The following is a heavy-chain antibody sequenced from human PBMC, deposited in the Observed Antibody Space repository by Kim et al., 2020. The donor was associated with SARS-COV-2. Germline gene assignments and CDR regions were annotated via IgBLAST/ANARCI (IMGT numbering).Heavy chain of an antibody. V-gene: IGHV4-59*13. CDR2: NNYSGRT. CDR3: ARELTNWFDP. D-gene: IGHD2-8*01. CDR1: GASISTNY. Sequence: SETLSLTCTVSGASISTNYWSWIRQPPGKRLEWIGFNNYSGRTRYNPSLKSRVTISVDTSNNQFSLKLTSVTAADTAVYYCARELTNWFDPWGQGTLVTVSS. J-gene: IGHJ5*02.